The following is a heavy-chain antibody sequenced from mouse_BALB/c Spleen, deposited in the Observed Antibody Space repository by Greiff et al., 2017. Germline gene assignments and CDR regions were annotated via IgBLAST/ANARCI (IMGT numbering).Heavy chain of an antibody. CDR2: IRSGGSYT. V-gene: IGHV5-6*01. CDR1: GFTFSSYG. J-gene: IGHJ4*01. D-gene: IGHD2-3*01. Sequence: EVHLVESGGDLVKPGGSLKLSCAASGFTFSSYGMSWVRQTPDKRLEWVATIRSGGSYTYYPDSVKGRFTISRDNAKNTLYLQMSSLTSEDTAMYYCARHDGEMDAMDYWGQGTSVTVSS. CDR3: ARHDGEMDAMDY.